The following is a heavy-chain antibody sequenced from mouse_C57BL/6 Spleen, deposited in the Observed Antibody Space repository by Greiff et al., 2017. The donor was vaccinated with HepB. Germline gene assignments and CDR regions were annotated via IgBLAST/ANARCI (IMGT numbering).Heavy chain of an antibody. J-gene: IGHJ2*01. CDR3: ARSYGSSSYYFDY. Sequence: EVHLVESGGGLVKPGGSLKLSCAASGFTFSDYGMHWVRQAPEKGLEWVAYISSGSSTIYYADTVKGRFTISRDNAKNTRFLQMTSLRSEDTAMYYCARSYGSSSYYFDYWGQGTTLTVSS. V-gene: IGHV5-17*01. CDR1: GFTFSDYG. CDR2: ISSGSSTI. D-gene: IGHD1-1*01.